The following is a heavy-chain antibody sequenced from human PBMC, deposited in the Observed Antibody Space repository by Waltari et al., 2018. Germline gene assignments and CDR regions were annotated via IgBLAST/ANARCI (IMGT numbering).Heavy chain of an antibody. CDR1: GFRFSAYS. V-gene: IGHV3-21*01. CDR3: ARDRRGYFDY. J-gene: IGHJ4*02. CDR2: ISGDTKYI. Sequence: EVQLLESGGGLVKPGGSLGLSCEASGFRFSAYSMNWFRQAPGKGLEWVSSISGDTKYIYYADSVNGRFTISSDDAKDSLYLKMNSLRVEDTAVYYCARDRRGYFDYWGQGTLVTVSS. D-gene: IGHD3-16*01.